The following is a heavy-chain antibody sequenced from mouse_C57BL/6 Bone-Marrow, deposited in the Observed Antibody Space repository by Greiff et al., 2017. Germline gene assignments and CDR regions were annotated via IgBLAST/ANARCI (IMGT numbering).Heavy chain of an antibody. Sequence: QVQLQQSGAELARPGASVKLSCKASGYTFTSYGISWVKQRTGQGLEWIGEIYPRSGNTYYNEKFKGKATLTADKSSSTAYMELRSLTSEDSSVYFCASSNWDGFYYFDYWGQGTTLTVSS. CDR1: GYTFTSYG. CDR3: ASSNWDGFYYFDY. V-gene: IGHV1-81*01. J-gene: IGHJ2*01. CDR2: IYPRSGNT. D-gene: IGHD4-1*01.